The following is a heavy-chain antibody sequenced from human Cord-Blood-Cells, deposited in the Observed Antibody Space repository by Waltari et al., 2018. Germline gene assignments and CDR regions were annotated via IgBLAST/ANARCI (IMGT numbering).Heavy chain of an antibody. CDR3: ARGTFLFP. CDR2: LNPNSDNT. CDR1: GYPFTSHD. V-gene: IGHV1-8*03. J-gene: IGHJ4*02. Sequence: QVLLLQSGPEVRKPGDSVKASFKASGYPFTSHDNNWVRQDTGQGLDWMGWLNPNSDNTGYAQKFQGRVTITRKTSISTAYMELSSLRSEDTAVYYCARGTFLFPWGQGTLVTVSS.